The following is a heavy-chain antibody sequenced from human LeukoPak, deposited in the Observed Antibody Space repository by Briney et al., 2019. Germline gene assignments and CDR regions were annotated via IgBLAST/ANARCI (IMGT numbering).Heavy chain of an antibody. V-gene: IGHV3-64*01. Sequence: GGSLRLSCAASGFTFSSHAMHWVRQAPGKGLEYVSAISSNGGSTYYANSVKGRFTISRDNSKDTLYLQMGSLRAEDMAVYYCARVGYSGSYSDYWGQGTLVTVSS. CDR2: ISSNGGST. D-gene: IGHD1-26*01. CDR3: ARVGYSGSYSDY. CDR1: GFTFSSHA. J-gene: IGHJ4*02.